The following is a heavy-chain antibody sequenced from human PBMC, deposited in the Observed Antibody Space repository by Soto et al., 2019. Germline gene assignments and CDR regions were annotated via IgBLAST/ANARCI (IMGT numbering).Heavy chain of an antibody. CDR1: GFTFRSYV. J-gene: IGHJ1*01. CDR2: TSYDGSDK. D-gene: IGHD3-16*01. CDR3: ARWGTTGGLDV. Sequence: QVQLVESGGGVVHPGTSLRVSCVGSGFTFRSYVIHWVRQAPGKGLEWVALTSYDGSDKYYGDSGRGRFTISRDNSRNTVDLQMDNLRLEDTALYYCARWGTTGGLDVWGQGTLVSV. V-gene: IGHV3-30*19.